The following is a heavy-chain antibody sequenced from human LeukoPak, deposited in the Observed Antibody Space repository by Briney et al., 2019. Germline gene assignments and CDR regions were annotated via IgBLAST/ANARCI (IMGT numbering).Heavy chain of an antibody. Sequence: GASVKVSCKASGGTFSSYAISWVRQAPGLGLEWMGRIIPILGIANYAQKFQGRVTITADKSTGTAYMELSSLRSEDTAVYYCARLLTGFGGVIPYDYWGQGTLVTVSS. CDR3: ARLLTGFGGVIPYDY. V-gene: IGHV1-69*04. CDR2: IIPILGIA. J-gene: IGHJ4*02. CDR1: GGTFSSYA. D-gene: IGHD3-16*02.